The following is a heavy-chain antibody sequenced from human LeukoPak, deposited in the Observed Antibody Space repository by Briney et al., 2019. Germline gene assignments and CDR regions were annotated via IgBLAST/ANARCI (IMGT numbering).Heavy chain of an antibody. CDR3: ASLGPVDTAMVPGFDY. CDR2: INPSGGST. D-gene: IGHD5-18*01. J-gene: IGHJ4*02. CDR1: GYTFTSYY. Sequence: ASVKVSCKASGYTFTSYYMHWVRQAPGQGLEWIGIINPSGGSTSYAQKFQGRVTITADKSTSTAYMELSSLRSEDTAVYYCASLGPVDTAMVPGFDYWGQGTLVTVSS. V-gene: IGHV1-46*01.